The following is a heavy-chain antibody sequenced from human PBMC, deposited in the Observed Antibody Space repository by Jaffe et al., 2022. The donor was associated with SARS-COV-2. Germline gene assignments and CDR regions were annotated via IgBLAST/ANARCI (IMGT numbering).Heavy chain of an antibody. CDR3: AANIEYRSSWYYFDY. D-gene: IGHD6-13*01. V-gene: IGHV3-23*01. Sequence: EVQLLESGGGLVQPGRSLRLSCAASGFTFSTYAMNWVRQAPGKGLEWVSAISNRGGTTFYADSVKGRFTISRDNSKNTLYLQMNTLRADDTAVYYCAANIEYRSSWYYFDYWGQGTLVTVSS. CDR2: ISNRGGTT. J-gene: IGHJ4*02. CDR1: GFTFSTYA.